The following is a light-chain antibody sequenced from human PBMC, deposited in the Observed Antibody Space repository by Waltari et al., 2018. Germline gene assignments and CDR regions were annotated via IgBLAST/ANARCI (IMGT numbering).Light chain of an antibody. J-gene: IGKJ1*01. CDR1: RSLLYSSNDKNY. V-gene: IGKV4-1*01. CDR2: WAS. CDR3: QQYYSSPWT. Sequence: DIVMTQSPDSLAVSLGERATINCKSRRSLLYSSNDKNYLAWYQQKPGQPPKLLIYWASTRESGVPDRFSGSGSGTDFTLTISSLQPEDVAVCYCQQYYSSPWTFGQGTKVEIK.